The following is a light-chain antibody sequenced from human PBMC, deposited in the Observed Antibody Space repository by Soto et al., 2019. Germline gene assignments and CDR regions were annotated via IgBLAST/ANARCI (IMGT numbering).Light chain of an antibody. CDR3: SSYTSSSLHV. V-gene: IGLV2-14*01. Sequence: QSALTQTASVSGSPGQSITISCTGTSSDVGGYNYVSWYQQHPGKAPKLMIYDVSNRPLGVSNRFSGSKSGNTASLTISGLEAEDEADYYCSSYTSSSLHVFGTGTKVTVL. J-gene: IGLJ1*01. CDR1: SSDVGGYNY. CDR2: DVS.